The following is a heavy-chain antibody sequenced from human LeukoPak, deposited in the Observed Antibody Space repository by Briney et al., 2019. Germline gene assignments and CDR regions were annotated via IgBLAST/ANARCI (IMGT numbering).Heavy chain of an antibody. J-gene: IGHJ3*02. CDR2: ISGSGGST. V-gene: IGHV3-23*01. Sequence: PGGSLRLSCAASGFTFSSYAMSWIRQAPGKGLEWVSAISGSGGSTYYADSVKGRFTISRDNSKNTLYLQMNSLRAEDTAVYYCAKGGLAHDAFDIWGQGTMVTVSS. CDR1: GFTFSSYA. CDR3: AKGGLAHDAFDI.